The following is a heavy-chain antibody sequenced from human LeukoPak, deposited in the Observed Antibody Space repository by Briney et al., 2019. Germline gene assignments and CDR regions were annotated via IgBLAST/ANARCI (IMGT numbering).Heavy chain of an antibody. CDR1: GFTFSDYY. J-gene: IGHJ4*02. Sequence: GGSLRLSCAASGFTFSDYYMSWIRQAPGRGLEWVAYISSSSSGIHYSYYADSVKDRFTISRDNAKNSLYMQMNSLRAEDTAVYYCARDTLRSFDYWGQGTLVTVSS. D-gene: IGHD2/OR15-2a*01. CDR3: ARDTLRSFDY. CDR2: ISSSSSGIHYS. V-gene: IGHV3-11*06.